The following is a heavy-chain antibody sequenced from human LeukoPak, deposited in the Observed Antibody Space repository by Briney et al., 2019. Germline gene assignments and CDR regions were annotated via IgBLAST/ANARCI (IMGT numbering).Heavy chain of an antibody. J-gene: IGHJ6*03. Sequence: PGGSLRLSCAASGFTVSSTYMSWVRQAPGKALEWLSVIYSGGSTYYADSVRGRFTISRDKSKNTLYLQMNSLRAEDTAVYYCAKDSSGWSHIYMDVWGKGTTVTVSS. D-gene: IGHD6-19*01. CDR1: GFTVSSTY. CDR3: AKDSSGWSHIYMDV. CDR2: IYSGGST. V-gene: IGHV3-53*01.